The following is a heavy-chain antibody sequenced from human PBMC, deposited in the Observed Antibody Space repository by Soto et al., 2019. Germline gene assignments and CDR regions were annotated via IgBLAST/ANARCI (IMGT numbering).Heavy chain of an antibody. CDR2: ISYDGNNI. J-gene: IGHJ6*02. V-gene: IGHV3-30*18. CDR3: AKSRATFGVVITRDYYYDMNV. D-gene: IGHD3-3*01. CDR1: GFTFSSYG. Sequence: PGGSLRLSCAASGFTFSSYGMHWVRQAPGKGLEWVAVISYDGNNIYYADSVKGRFTISRDNSKNTLYLQMNSLRAEDTAVYYCAKSRATFGVVITRDYYYDMNVWGQGTTVTVSS.